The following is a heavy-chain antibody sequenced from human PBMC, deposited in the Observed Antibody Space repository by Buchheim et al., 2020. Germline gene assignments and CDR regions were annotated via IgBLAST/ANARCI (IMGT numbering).Heavy chain of an antibody. CDR2: ISGSGGST. J-gene: IGHJ6*02. D-gene: IGHD6-19*01. CDR1: GFTFSSYA. V-gene: IGHV3-23*01. CDR3: AVAVGFRVYYYYGMDV. Sequence: EVQLLESGGGLVQPGGSLRLACAASGFTFSSYAMSWVRQARGKGLEWVPAISGSGGSTYYADSVKGRITISRDNSKNTLYLQMNSLRAEDTAVYYCAVAVGFRVYYYYGMDVWGQGTT.